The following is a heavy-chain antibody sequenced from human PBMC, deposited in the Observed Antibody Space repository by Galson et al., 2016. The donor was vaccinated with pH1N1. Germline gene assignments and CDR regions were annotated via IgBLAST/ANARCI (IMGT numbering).Heavy chain of an antibody. CDR1: GFTISTYW. J-gene: IGHJ4*02. D-gene: IGHD6-13*01. CDR2: INQDGSKN. CDR3: ARAIAAACSL. V-gene: IGHV3-7*04. Sequence: SLRLSCAASGFTISTYWMTWVRQAPGKGLEWVANINQDGSKNYFVDSGKGRFTISRDNAKDSLFLQMNSLRAEDTAVYYCARAIAAACSLWGQGTMVTVSS.